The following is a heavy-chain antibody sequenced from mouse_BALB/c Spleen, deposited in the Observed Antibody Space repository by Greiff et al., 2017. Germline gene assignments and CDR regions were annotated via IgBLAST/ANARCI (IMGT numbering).Heavy chain of an antibody. V-gene: IGHV1-54*01. D-gene: IGHD1-1*01. CDR3: ARGGLRVYFDD. CDR2: INPGSGGT. Sequence: QVQLQQSGAELVRPGTSVKVSCKASGYAFTNYLIEWVKQRPGQGLEWIGVINPGSGGTNYNEKFKGKATLTADKSSSTAYMQLSSLTSDDSAVYFCARGGLRVYFDDWGQGTTLTVSS. J-gene: IGHJ2*01. CDR1: GYAFTNYL.